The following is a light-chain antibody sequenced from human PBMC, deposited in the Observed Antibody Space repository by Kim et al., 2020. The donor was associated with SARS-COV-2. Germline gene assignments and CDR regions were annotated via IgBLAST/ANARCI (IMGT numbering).Light chain of an antibody. CDR2: TAS. CDR1: QSISRY. CDR3: QVCYSPPRT. V-gene: IGKV1-39*01. J-gene: IGKJ4*01. Sequence: DIQMTQSPSSLSASVGDRVTITCRASQSISRYLNWYQQKPGKAPKLLIYTASSLQSGVPSRFSGSGSGTDFTLTISSLQPEDFATYYRQVCYSPPRTLGGGTTLEF.